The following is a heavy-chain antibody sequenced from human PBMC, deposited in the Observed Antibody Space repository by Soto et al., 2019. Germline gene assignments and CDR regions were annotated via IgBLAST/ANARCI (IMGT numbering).Heavy chain of an antibody. J-gene: IGHJ6*02. CDR2: IIPIFGTA. Sequence: SVKVSFKASGGTFSSYAISWLRQAPGQGLEWMGGIIPIFGTANYAQKFQGRVTITADESTSTAYMELSSLRSEDTAVYYCARDPPRGTTYYYGMDVWGQGTTVTVSS. CDR3: ARDPPRGTTYYYGMDV. CDR1: GGTFSSYA. V-gene: IGHV1-69*13. D-gene: IGHD1-26*01.